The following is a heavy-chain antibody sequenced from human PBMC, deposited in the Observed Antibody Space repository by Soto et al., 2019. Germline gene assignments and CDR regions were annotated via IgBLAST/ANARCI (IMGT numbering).Heavy chain of an antibody. CDR1: GFTFGGSA. V-gene: IGHV3-73*01. CDR3: TRQTDAVQWLVVPTDYNFDY. D-gene: IGHD6-19*01. J-gene: IGHJ4*02. CDR2: IRSKTNSYAT. Sequence: PGGSLRLSCAASGFTFGGSAMHWVRQASGKGLEWVGHIRSKTNSYATAYAESVKGRFTISRDDSMNTAYLQMNSLKTEDTAVYFCTRQTDAVQWLVVPTDYNFDYWGQGTLVTVPQ.